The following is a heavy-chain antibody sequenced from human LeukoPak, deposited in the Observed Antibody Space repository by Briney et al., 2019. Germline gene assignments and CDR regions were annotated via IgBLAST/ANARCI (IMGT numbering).Heavy chain of an antibody. CDR1: GGSISSSGHF. V-gene: IGHV4-39*01. CDR3: ARGFSALVGSGNWFDS. CDR2: LYYTGSA. J-gene: IGHJ5*01. D-gene: IGHD2-15*01. Sequence: SETLSLTCPVSGGSISSSGHFWGWIRQSPGKGLEWIGSLYYTGSAYYNPSLKSRVTIFVDTSKNQFSLRLTSVTAADTDVYYCARGFSALVGSGNWFDSWGQGTLVTVSS.